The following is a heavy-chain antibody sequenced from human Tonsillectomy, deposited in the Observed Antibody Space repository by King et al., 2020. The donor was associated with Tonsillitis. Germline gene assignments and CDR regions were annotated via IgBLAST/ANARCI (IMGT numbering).Heavy chain of an antibody. Sequence: VQLVESGGGLVQPGGSLRLSCAASGFTFSSHWMHWVRQAPGKGLVWVSRINSVASYTSSADSVKGRFTISRDNAKNIVFLQMNSLRVEDTALYYCVRSALITTRCNALDMWGRGTVDSVSS. CDR1: GFTFSSHW. J-gene: IGHJ3*02. D-gene: IGHD4-11*01. CDR2: INSVASYT. V-gene: IGHV3-74*01. CDR3: VRSALITTRCNALDM.